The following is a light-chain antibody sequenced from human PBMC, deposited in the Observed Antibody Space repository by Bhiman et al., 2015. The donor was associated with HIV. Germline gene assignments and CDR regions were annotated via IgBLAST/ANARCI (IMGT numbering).Light chain of an antibody. CDR2: QDN. V-gene: IGLV3-1*01. CDR3: AAWDDSLSGPYV. CDR1: KLGNQY. Sequence: SYELTQPPSVSVSPGQTASITCSADKLGNQYVSWYHQRPGQSPIMVIYQDNKRPSGVPDRFSGSKSGTSASLAISGLRSEDEADYYCAAWDDSLSGPYVFGTGTKVSVL. J-gene: IGLJ1*01.